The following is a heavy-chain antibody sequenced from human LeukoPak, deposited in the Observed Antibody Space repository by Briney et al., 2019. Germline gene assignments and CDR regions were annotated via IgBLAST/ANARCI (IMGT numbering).Heavy chain of an antibody. CDR3: AGDDALAPGGLDP. D-gene: IGHD3-10*01. CDR2: ISAYNGNT. CDR1: GYTFTSYG. J-gene: IGHJ5*02. Sequence: ASVKVSCTASGYTFTSYGISWVGQAPGHGLEWMGWISAYNGNTNYAQKLQGRVTMTTDKFSSKACSELGGLRSDDNGVCCCAGDDALAPGGLDPWGQGTLVTVSS. V-gene: IGHV1-18*04.